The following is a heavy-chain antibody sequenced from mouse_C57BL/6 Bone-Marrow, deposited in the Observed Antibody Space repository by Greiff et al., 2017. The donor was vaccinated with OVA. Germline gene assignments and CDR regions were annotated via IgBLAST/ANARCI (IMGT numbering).Heavy chain of an antibody. D-gene: IGHD2-4*01. CDR2: IWWDDDK. CDR1: GFSLSTFGMG. CDR3: ARLYYDYDADY. V-gene: IGHV8-8*01. J-gene: IGHJ2*01. Sequence: QVTLKESGPGILRPSQTLSLTCSFSGFSLSTFGMGVGWIRQPSGKGLEWLAHIWWDDDKYYNPALKSWLTISKDTSKNQAFLKIVNVDTADAAAYYCARLYYDYDADYWGQGTTLTVSS.